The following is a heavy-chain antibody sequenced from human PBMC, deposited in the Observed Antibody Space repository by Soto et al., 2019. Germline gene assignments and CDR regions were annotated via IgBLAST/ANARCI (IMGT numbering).Heavy chain of an antibody. Sequence: QVQLQESGPGLVKPSETLSLTCSVSGASFSSSSYYWGWIRQPPEKGLEWIATMYYSGNTYYNPSLKSRVTVSIDTSKDQFSLTLTSVTAGDAAMYYCATQTAISATSFYGIDVWGHGTTVTVSS. CDR2: MYYSGNT. CDR3: ATQTAISATSFYGIDV. J-gene: IGHJ6*02. CDR1: GASFSSSSYY. V-gene: IGHV4-39*01. D-gene: IGHD3-3*01.